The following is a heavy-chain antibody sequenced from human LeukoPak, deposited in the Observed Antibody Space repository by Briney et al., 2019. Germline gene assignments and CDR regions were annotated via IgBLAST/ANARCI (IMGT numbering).Heavy chain of an antibody. J-gene: IGHJ4*02. CDR3: ARGTMDAAGTLDY. Sequence: GGSLRLSCAASGFTVSSTYMSWIRRAPGKGLEWVSYISTYGRYTNYADSVKGRFTISRDNAKNSLSLQMNSLRGENTAVYYCARGTMDAAGTLDYWGQGTLVTVSS. CDR1: GFTVSSTY. CDR2: ISTYGRYT. D-gene: IGHD6-13*01. V-gene: IGHV3-11*05.